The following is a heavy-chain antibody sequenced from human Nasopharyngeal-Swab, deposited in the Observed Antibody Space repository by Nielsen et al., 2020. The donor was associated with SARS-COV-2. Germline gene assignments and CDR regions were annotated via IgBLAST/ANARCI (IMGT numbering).Heavy chain of an antibody. CDR3: ARIEDCSSTSCYDYFVY. D-gene: IGHD2-2*01. J-gene: IGHJ4*02. V-gene: IGHV4-34*01. CDR2: INHSGST. Sequence: WIRQPPGKGLEWIGEINHSGSTNYNPSLKSRVTISVDTSKNQFSLKLSSVTAADTAVYYCARIEDCSSTSCYDYFVYWGQGTRVTVSS.